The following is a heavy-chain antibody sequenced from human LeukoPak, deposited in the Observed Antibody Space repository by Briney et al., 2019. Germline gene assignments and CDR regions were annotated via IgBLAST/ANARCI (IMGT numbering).Heavy chain of an antibody. Sequence: SETLSLTCTVSGGSISSYYWSWIRQPPGEGLEWIGYIYYSGSTNYNPSLKSRVTISVDTSKNQFSLKLSSVTAADTAVYYCARGPYYYDSSGYQLITSFDYWGQGTLVTVSS. J-gene: IGHJ4*02. CDR2: IYYSGST. D-gene: IGHD3-22*01. V-gene: IGHV4-59*12. CDR1: GGSISSYY. CDR3: ARGPYYYDSSGYQLITSFDY.